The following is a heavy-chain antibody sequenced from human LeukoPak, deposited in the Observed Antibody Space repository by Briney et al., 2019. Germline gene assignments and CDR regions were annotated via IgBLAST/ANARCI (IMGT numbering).Heavy chain of an antibody. CDR2: IYYSGST. Sequence: SETLSLXCTVSGGSISSYYWSWIRQPPGKGLEWIGYIYYSGSTNYNPSLKSRVTISVDTSKNQFSLKLSSVTAADTAVYYCARESPGCGGGSCYPHFDYWGQGTLVTVSS. J-gene: IGHJ4*02. CDR3: ARESPGCGGGSCYPHFDY. CDR1: GGSISSYY. V-gene: IGHV4-59*01. D-gene: IGHD2-15*01.